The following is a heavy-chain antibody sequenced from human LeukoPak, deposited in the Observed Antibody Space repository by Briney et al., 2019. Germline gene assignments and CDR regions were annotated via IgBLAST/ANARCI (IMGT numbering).Heavy chain of an antibody. CDR2: INPSGGST. J-gene: IGHJ5*02. D-gene: IGHD1-26*01. CDR1: GYTFTSYY. Sequence: ASVKVSCKASGYTFTSYYMHWVRQAPGQGLEWMGIINPSGGSTSYAQKFQGRVTMTRDTSTSTVYMELSSLRSEETAVYYCARDWEVGATATWWFDPWGQGTLVTVSS. V-gene: IGHV1-46*01. CDR3: ARDWEVGATATWWFDP.